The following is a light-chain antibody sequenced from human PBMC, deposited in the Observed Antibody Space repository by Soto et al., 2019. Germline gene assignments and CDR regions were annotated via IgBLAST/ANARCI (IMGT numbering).Light chain of an antibody. CDR2: DAS. V-gene: IGKV1-13*02. CDR3: QQYHTFPRMYT. CDR1: QGIGRA. Sequence: GDRVTITCRTSQGIGRALDWYQQKPGKPPSLLIYDASTLETGVPSRFSGTGSGTHFTLTISSLQPEDFATYYCQQYHTFPRMYTFGQGTKLEIK. J-gene: IGKJ2*01.